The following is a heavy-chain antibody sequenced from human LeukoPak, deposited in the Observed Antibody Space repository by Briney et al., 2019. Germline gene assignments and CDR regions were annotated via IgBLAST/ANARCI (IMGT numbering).Heavy chain of an antibody. CDR3: AREADIVVVPAAHRYNWFDP. J-gene: IGHJ5*02. Sequence: ASVKVSCKASGYTFTGYYMHWVRQAPGQGLEWMGWINPNSGGTNYAQKFQGRVTMTRDTSISTAYMELSRLRSDDTAVYYCAREADIVVVPAAHRYNWFDPWAREPWSPSPQ. CDR2: INPNSGGT. CDR1: GYTFTGYY. D-gene: IGHD2-2*01. V-gene: IGHV1-2*02.